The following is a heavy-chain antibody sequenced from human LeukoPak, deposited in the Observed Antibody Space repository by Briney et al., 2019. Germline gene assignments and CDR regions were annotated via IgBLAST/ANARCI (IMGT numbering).Heavy chain of an antibody. D-gene: IGHD2-15*01. CDR3: ARDAPDIKAFDI. CDR1: GFSFSSHW. J-gene: IGHJ3*02. CDR2: ISDDGSYT. Sequence: GESLKISCAASGFSFSSHWVHWVRQAPGKGLVWVSRISDDGSYTSNVDSVKGRFTISRDNVNNMLYLHMNSLRAEDTAVYYCARDAPDIKAFDIWGQGTMVTVSS. V-gene: IGHV3-74*01.